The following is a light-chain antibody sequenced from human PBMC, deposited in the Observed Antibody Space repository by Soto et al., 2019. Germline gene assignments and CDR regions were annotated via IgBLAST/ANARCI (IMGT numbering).Light chain of an antibody. V-gene: IGLV1-40*01. CDR1: SSNIGAGYD. Sequence: QSVLTQPPSVSGAPGQRVTISCTGSSSNIGAGYDVHWYQQLPGRAPKLLLYGNTNRPSGVPDRFSGSKSSTSASLAITGLQAEDEADYYCLSFDSSLSVVFGGGTQLTVL. CDR2: GNT. J-gene: IGLJ2*01. CDR3: LSFDSSLSVV.